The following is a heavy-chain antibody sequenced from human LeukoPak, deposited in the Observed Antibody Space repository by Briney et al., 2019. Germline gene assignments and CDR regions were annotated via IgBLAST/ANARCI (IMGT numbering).Heavy chain of an antibody. Sequence: PGGSLRLSCVASGNTLMSYTMSWVRQAPGKGLEWVANIKQDGSEKYYVDSVEGRFTISRDNAKNSLYLQMSSLRAEDTAVYYCARDKWTPDYWGQGTLVTVSS. CDR3: ARDKWTPDY. V-gene: IGHV3-7*01. J-gene: IGHJ4*02. CDR1: GNTLMSYT. CDR2: IKQDGSEK. D-gene: IGHD1-26*01.